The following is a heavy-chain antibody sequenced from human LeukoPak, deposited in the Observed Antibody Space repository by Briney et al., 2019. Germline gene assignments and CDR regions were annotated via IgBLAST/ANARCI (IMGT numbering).Heavy chain of an antibody. D-gene: IGHD3-16*02. CDR2: ISWNSGSI. CDR1: GFTFDDYA. J-gene: IGHJ4*02. Sequence: QPGGSLRLSCAASGFTFDDYAMHWVRQAPGKGLEWVSGISWNSGSIDYADSVKGRFTISRDNAKNSLYLQMNSLRAEGTALYYCAKESGMITFGGVIARRYFFDYWGQGTLVSVSS. CDR3: AKESGMITFGGVIARRYFFDY. V-gene: IGHV3-9*01.